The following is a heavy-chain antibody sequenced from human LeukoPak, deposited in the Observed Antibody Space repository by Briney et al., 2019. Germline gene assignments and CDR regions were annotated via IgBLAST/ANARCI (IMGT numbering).Heavy chain of an antibody. CDR1: GFTFSSYG. V-gene: IGHV3-33*01. CDR3: ARDLGTVGSFYFDY. D-gene: IGHD3-16*01. CDR2: IWYDGSKK. J-gene: IGHJ4*02. Sequence: GGSLRLSCVASGFTFSSYGMHWVRQTPGKGLEWVAVIWYDGSKKYSADSLKGRFTISRDDSKSTLYLQMNSLRAEDTAMYYCARDLGTVGSFYFDYWGQGTLVTVSS.